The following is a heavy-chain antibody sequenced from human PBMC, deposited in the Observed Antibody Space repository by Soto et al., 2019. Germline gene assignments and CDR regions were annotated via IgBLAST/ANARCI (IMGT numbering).Heavy chain of an antibody. CDR3: ASSPYYYGSGSYYNKRGAEWDY. J-gene: IGHJ4*02. Sequence: QVQLVQSGAEVKKPGASVKVSCKASGYTFTSYYMHWVRQAPGQGLEWMGIINPSGGSTSYAQKLQGRVTMTRDTSTSTVYMELSSLRSEDTAVYYCASSPYYYGSGSYYNKRGAEWDYWGQGTLVTVSS. CDR2: INPSGGST. D-gene: IGHD3-10*01. V-gene: IGHV1-46*01. CDR1: GYTFTSYY.